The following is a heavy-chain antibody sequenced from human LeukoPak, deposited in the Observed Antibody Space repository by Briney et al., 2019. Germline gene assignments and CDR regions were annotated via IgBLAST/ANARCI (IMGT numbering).Heavy chain of an antibody. J-gene: IGHJ4*02. Sequence: SGTLSLTCAVSGYSISSGYYWGWIRQPPGKGLEWIGSIYHSGSTYYNPSLKSRVTISVDTSKNQFSLKLSSVTAADTAVYYCARVRDDYVWGSYPPWYFDYWGQGTLVTVSS. D-gene: IGHD3-16*02. CDR3: ARVRDDYVWGSYPPWYFDY. CDR1: GYSISSGYY. CDR2: IYHSGST. V-gene: IGHV4-38-2*01.